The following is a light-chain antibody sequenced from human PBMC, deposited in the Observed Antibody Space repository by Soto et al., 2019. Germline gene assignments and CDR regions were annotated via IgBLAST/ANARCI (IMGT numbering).Light chain of an antibody. CDR1: QSVSSY. CDR2: DAS. CDR3: QQRRDWLS. Sequence: EIVLKQSPATLSLSPGNRATLSCRASQSVSSYLAWYQQKPGQPPRLLIYDASKRATGIPARFSGSGSGTDFPLTISSLEPEDFAVYFCQQRRDWLSFGGGTKVEIK. J-gene: IGKJ4*01. V-gene: IGKV3-11*01.